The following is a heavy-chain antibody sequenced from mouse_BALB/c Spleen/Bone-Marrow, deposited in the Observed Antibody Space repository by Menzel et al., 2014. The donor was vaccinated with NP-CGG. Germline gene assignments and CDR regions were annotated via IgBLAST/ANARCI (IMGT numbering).Heavy chain of an antibody. V-gene: IGHV1-54*01. Sequence: VQLQQSGAELVRPGTSVKVSCKASGYAFTNYLIEWVKQRPGQGLEWIGVINPGSGGTNYNEKFKGKATLTADKSSSTAYMQLSSLTSDDSAVCFCARGAYYGNYSDYWGQGTTLTVSS. CDR1: GYAFTNYL. D-gene: IGHD2-10*01. CDR3: ARGAYYGNYSDY. CDR2: INPGSGGT. J-gene: IGHJ2*01.